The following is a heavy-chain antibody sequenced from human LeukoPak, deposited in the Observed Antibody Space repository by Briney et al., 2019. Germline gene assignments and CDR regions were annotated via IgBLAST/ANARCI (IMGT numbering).Heavy chain of an antibody. J-gene: IGHJ3*01. Sequence: PGGSLRLSCAASGFTFSSSWTSWVRQAPGKGLEWVATINEVGSDKQYMDSVKGRLSISRDNPKNSLYLQMNSPRAEDTAVYFCARHGNWAFDFWGQGTMVTVSS. CDR2: INEVGSDK. CDR1: GFTFSSSW. D-gene: IGHD1-1*01. CDR3: ARHGNWAFDF. V-gene: IGHV3-7*04.